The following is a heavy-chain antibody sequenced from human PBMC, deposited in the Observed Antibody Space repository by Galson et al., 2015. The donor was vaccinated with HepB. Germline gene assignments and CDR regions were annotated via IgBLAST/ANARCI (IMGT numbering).Heavy chain of an antibody. Sequence: ETLSPTCTVSGGSISSYYWCWIRQPPGEGLEWIGYIYYSGSTNYNPSLKSRVTISVDTSKNQFSLKLSSVTAADTAVYYCAREMLAPGGVVIFDYWGQGTLVTVSS. V-gene: IGHV4-59*01. CDR1: GGSISSYY. D-gene: IGHD3-3*01. CDR3: AREMLAPGGVVIFDY. J-gene: IGHJ4*02. CDR2: IYYSGST.